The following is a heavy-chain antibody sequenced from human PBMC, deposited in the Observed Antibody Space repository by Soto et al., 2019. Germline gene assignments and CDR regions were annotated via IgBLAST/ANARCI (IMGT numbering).Heavy chain of an antibody. D-gene: IGHD3-22*01. CDR1: GFTFSNYW. Sequence: EVQLVESGGGVVQPEVSLRLSCAASGFTFSNYWMQWVRQAPGKGLVWVSRISSDGSRTTYADSVKGRFTISRDNAKNTVYLQMNSLRADDTAVYYCAREWYMTVVFGGQGTLVTVSS. CDR3: AREWYMTVVF. CDR2: ISSDGSRT. V-gene: IGHV3-74*01. J-gene: IGHJ4*02.